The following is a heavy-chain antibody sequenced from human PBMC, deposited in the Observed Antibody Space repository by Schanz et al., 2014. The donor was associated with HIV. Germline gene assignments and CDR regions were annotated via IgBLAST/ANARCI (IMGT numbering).Heavy chain of an antibody. CDR3: ARGECDFWSGYCPHFHYFDLDV. CDR1: GFTFRNFG. CDR2: IWYDGTNI. D-gene: IGHD3-3*01. J-gene: IGHJ6*02. Sequence: QEQLVESGGGVVQPGKSLRLSCAASGFTFRNFGMHWVRQAPGKGLEWVAVIWYDGTNIDYADSVKGRFTVSRDNSKNMLYLQMNSLRAEDTAVYYCARGECDFWSGYCPHFHYFDLDVWGPGTSVTVSS. V-gene: IGHV3-33*01.